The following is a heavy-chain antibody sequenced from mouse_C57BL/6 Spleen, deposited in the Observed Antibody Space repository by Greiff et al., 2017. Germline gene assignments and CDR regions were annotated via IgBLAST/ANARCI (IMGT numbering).Heavy chain of an antibody. CDR1: GYAFSSYW. D-gene: IGHD1-1*01. CDR2: IYPGDGDT. J-gene: IGHJ4*01. CDR3: ARWGAFNYGSSDLYAMDY. Sequence: QVQLQQSGAELVKPGASVKISCKASGYAFSSYWMNWVKQRPGKGLEWIGQIYPGDGDTNYNGKFKGKATLTADKSSSTAYMQLSSLTSEDSAVYFCARWGAFNYGSSDLYAMDYWGQGTSVTVSS. V-gene: IGHV1-80*01.